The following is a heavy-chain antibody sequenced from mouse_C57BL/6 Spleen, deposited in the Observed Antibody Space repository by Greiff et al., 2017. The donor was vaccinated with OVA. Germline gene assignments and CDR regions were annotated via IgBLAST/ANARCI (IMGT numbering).Heavy chain of an antibody. J-gene: IGHJ1*03. CDR1: GYTFTSYW. Sequence: VQLQQSGTVLARPGASVKMSRKTSGYTFTSYWMHWVKQRPGKGLEWIGAIYPGNCDTSYNQKFKGKAKLTAVTSASTAYMELSSLTNEDSAVYYCTGITTVVDWYFDVWGTGTTVTVSS. CDR3: TGITTVVDWYFDV. D-gene: IGHD1-1*01. V-gene: IGHV1-5*01. CDR2: IYPGNCDT.